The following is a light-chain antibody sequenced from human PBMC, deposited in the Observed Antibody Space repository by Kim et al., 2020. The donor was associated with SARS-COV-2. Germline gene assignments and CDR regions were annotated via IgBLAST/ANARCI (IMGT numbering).Light chain of an antibody. V-gene: IGLV3-19*01. CDR1: SVRKYY. CDR3: NSRDNSPDRLGV. Sequence: LGKTVRTTSQGDSVRKYYGAWYQQKPGQAPILLIYNKNNRPSGIPDRFSASTSGNTASLTITGAQAEDEADYYCNSRDNSPDRLGVFGGGTQLTVL. J-gene: IGLJ3*02. CDR2: NKN.